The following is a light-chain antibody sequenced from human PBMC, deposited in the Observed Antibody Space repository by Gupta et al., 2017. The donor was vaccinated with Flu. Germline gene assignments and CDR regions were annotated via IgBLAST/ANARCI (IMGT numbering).Light chain of an antibody. J-gene: IGKJ2*03. CDR1: QSLLHSSGYYF. V-gene: IGKV2-28*01. CDR3: MQGLQTYS. CDR2: LGS. Sequence: DLVVTQSPLSLTVTPGEPASISCRSSQSLLHSSGYYFLDWYLQKSGQSPQLLIYLGSYRASGVPDRFSGSGSGTDFTLKISRVEADDVGIYYCMQGLQTYSFGQGTKLEI.